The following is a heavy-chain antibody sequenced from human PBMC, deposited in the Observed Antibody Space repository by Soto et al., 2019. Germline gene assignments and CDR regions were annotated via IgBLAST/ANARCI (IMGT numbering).Heavy chain of an antibody. CDR2: INAGNGNT. CDR3: ARAQLRFLEWLSQPYYYGMDV. V-gene: IGHV1-3*01. Sequence: ASVEVSCKASGYTFTSYAMHWVRQAPGQRLEWMGWINAGNGNTKYSQKFQGRVTITRDTSASTAYMELSSLRSEDTAVYYCARAQLRFLEWLSQPYYYGMDVWGQGTTVTVSS. J-gene: IGHJ6*02. D-gene: IGHD3-3*01. CDR1: GYTFTSYA.